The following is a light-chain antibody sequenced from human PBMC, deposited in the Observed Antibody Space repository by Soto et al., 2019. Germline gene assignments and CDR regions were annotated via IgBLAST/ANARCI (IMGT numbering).Light chain of an antibody. V-gene: IGLV2-8*01. CDR1: SSDVGAYNY. CDR2: EVT. Sequence: QSALTQPPSASGSPGQSVTISCTGTSSDVGAYNYVSWYQQHAGKAPKLVSYEVTKRPSGVPDRFSGSKSANTASLTVSGLQAEDEADYYCSSFASSNTWVFGGGTNLTVL. CDR3: SSFASSNTWV. J-gene: IGLJ3*02.